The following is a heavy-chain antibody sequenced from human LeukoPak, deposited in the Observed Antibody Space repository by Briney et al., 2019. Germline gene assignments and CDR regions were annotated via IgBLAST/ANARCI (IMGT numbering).Heavy chain of an antibody. CDR1: GFTFNNAW. CDR2: INYKTNGGTA. D-gene: IGHD6-13*01. Sequence: PGGSLRLSCAVSGFTFNNAWVSWVRQAPGKGLEWVGRINYKTNGGTADYAAPVTGRFTISRDNSKDTLYLQMNSLKTEDTGVYYCAKSSSWSYIPPDDFDYWGQGTPVTVSS. J-gene: IGHJ4*02. CDR3: AKSSSWSYIPPDDFDY. V-gene: IGHV3-15*01.